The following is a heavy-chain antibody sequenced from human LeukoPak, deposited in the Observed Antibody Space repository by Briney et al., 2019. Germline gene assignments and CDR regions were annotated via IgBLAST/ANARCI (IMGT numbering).Heavy chain of an antibody. CDR3: ASQNYDFWSGYYDAFDI. J-gene: IGHJ3*02. V-gene: IGHV3-30*02. CDR2: IRYDGSNK. CDR1: GFTFSSYG. Sequence: GGSLRLSCAASGFTFSSYGMHWVRQAPGKGLEWVAFIRYDGSNKYYADSVKGRFTISRDNSKNTLYLQMNSLRAEDTAVYYCASQNYDFWSGYYDAFDIWGQGTMVTVSS. D-gene: IGHD3-3*01.